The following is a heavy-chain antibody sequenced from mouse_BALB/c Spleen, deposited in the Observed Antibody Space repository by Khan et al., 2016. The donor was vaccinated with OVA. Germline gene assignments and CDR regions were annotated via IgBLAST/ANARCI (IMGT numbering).Heavy chain of an antibody. CDR2: ISFDGNN. V-gene: IGHV3-6*02. Sequence: EVQLVESGPGLVKPSQSLSLTCSVTGYSITSGYYWNWIRQFPRNKLEWMGYISFDGNNNYNPSIKNRISITRDTSKNHVVLKLNSVTTEDTATYYCARGWLVKVDYWGQGTTLTVSS. D-gene: IGHD2-3*01. J-gene: IGHJ2*01. CDR1: GYSITSGYY. CDR3: ARGWLVKVDY.